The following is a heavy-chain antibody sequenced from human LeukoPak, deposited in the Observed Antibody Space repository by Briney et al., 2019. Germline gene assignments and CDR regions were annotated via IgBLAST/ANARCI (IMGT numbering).Heavy chain of an antibody. CDR1: GFTFSSYS. D-gene: IGHD2-15*01. CDR2: IGDSGGRT. J-gene: IGHJ4*02. V-gene: IGHV3-23*01. Sequence: GGSLRLSCTASGFTFSSYSMNCVRQAPGKGRGWVSGIGDSGGRTYYADSVKGRFTISRDNSKNTLYLQMNSLRAEYSAVYYCAKGAASFDYWGQGTLVTVSS. CDR3: AKGAASFDY.